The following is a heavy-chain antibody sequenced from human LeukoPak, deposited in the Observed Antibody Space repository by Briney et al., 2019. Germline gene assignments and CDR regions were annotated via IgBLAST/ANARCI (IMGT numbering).Heavy chain of an antibody. J-gene: IGHJ3*02. V-gene: IGHV3-11*04. Sequence: PGGSLRLSCAASGFTFSDYYMSWIRQAPGKGLEWVSYISSSGSTIYYADSVKGRFTISRDNAKNSLYLQMNSLRAEDTAVYYCARHKREIAVAGLNAFDIWGQGTMVTVSS. D-gene: IGHD6-19*01. CDR2: ISSSGSTI. CDR1: GFTFSDYY. CDR3: ARHKREIAVAGLNAFDI.